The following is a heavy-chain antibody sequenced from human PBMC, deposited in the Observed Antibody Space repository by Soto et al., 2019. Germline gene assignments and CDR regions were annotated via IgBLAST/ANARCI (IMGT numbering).Heavy chain of an antibody. CDR3: PSPPRGITFLGVVMKEDY. CDR1: GGSISSGDYY. V-gene: IGHV4-30-4*01. J-gene: IGHJ4*02. D-gene: IGHD3-3*01. Sequence: SETLSLTCTVSGGSISSGDYYWSWIRQPPGKGLEWIGYIYYSGSTYYNPSLKSRVTISVDTSKNQFSLKLSSVTAADTAVYYWPSPPRGITFLGVVMKEDYWGQGTLATVS. CDR2: IYYSGST.